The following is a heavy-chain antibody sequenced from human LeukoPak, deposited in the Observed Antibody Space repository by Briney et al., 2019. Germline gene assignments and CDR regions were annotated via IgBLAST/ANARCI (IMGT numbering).Heavy chain of an antibody. D-gene: IGHD3-22*01. CDR3: ARDRDRHYYDSSGYYHYWYFDL. CDR2: IYCSGST. CDR1: GGSISSGGYY. J-gene: IGHJ2*01. Sequence: PSQTLSLICTVSGGSISSGGYYWGWIRQHPGKGLEWIGYIYCSGSTYYNPSLKSRVTISEDTSKNQFSLKLSSVTAADTAVYYCARDRDRHYYDSSGYYHYWYFDLWGRGTLVTVSS. V-gene: IGHV4-31*03.